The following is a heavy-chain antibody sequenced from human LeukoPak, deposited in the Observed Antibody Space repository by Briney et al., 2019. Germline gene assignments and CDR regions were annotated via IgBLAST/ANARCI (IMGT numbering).Heavy chain of an antibody. J-gene: IGHJ4*01. D-gene: IGHD3-22*01. V-gene: IGHV3-15*01. CDR1: GFTFSNAR. Sequence: GGSLRLSCAASGFTFSNARMSLGRQAPGEGLGWVGRIKSKSDGGTTHYAAPVKGKFTSSRDDSKNPLYLQMNRLKTEDTAVYYCIPSYDSSGYYYADYWGHGTLVTVSS. CDR3: IPSYDSSGYYYADY. CDR2: IKSKSDGGTT.